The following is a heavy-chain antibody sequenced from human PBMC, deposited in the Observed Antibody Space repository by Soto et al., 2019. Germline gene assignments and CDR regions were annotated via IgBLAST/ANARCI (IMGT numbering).Heavy chain of an antibody. Sequence: ASVKVSCKASGYTFTSYYMHWVRQAPGQGLEWMGIINPSGGSTSYAQKFQGRVTMTRDTSTSTVYMELSSLRSEDTAVYYCARSGRASDRPARFDYCGQGTLVTVSS. V-gene: IGHV1-46*01. CDR1: GYTFTSYY. CDR3: ARSGRASDRPARFDY. CDR2: INPSGGST. D-gene: IGHD1-26*01. J-gene: IGHJ4*02.